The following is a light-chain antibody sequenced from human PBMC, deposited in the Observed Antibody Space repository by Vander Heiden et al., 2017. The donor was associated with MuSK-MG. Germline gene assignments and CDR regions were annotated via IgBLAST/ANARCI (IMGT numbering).Light chain of an antibody. CDR3: QQYNSIPLT. V-gene: IGKV1-5*03. J-gene: IGKJ4*01. CDR1: QSISSW. CDR2: KAS. Sequence: DIQMTQSPSTLSASVGDRVTIPCRASQSISSWLAWYQPKPGRAPKLLIYKASTLESGVPSRFSGSGSGTEFTLTITSLQPDDLATYHCQQYNSIPLTFGGGTKVEIK.